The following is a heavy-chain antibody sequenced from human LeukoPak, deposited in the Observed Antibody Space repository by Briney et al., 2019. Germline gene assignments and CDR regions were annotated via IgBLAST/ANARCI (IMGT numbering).Heavy chain of an antibody. V-gene: IGHV3-7*03. J-gene: IGHJ4*02. CDR3: ARDFGDYGAQYFDY. D-gene: IGHD4/OR15-4a*01. Sequence: SGRSLRLSCAATGFTLSSHWMSLVRQAAGHCLHSVASIHQDGSRSYYVDSLKGRFTISRDNAKNSLCLQMNSLRAEDTAVYYCARDFGDYGAQYFDYWGQGTLVTVSS. CDR2: IHQDGSRS. CDR1: GFTLSSHW.